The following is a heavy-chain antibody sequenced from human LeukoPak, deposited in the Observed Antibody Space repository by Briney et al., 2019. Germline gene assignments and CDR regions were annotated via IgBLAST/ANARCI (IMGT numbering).Heavy chain of an antibody. CDR2: ISCSGGST. CDR3: ANQGYSYGYGRIDY. Sequence: GGSLRLSCAASGFTFSSYAMSWVRQAPGKGLEWVSAISCSGGSTYYADSVKGRFTISRDNSKNTLYLQMNSLRAEDTAVYYCANQGYSYGYGRIDYWGQGTLVTVSS. D-gene: IGHD5-18*01. V-gene: IGHV3-23*01. CDR1: GFTFSSYA. J-gene: IGHJ4*02.